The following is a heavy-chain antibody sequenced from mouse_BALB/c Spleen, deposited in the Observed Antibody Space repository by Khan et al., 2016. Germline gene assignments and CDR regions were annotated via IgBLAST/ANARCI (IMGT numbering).Heavy chain of an antibody. CDR1: GYTFTSYT. CDR3: ARSRRRGGKYLFDY. D-gene: IGHD2-1*01. Sequence: QIQLVQSGAELARPGASVRMSCKASGYTFTSYTIHWVKQRPGQGLEWIGYINPTSGYTNYNQKFKDKATLTADKSSSTAYMQLSSLTSEDSAVYYCARSRRRGGKYLFDYWGQGTTLTVSS. J-gene: IGHJ2*01. CDR2: INPTSGYT. V-gene: IGHV1-4*01.